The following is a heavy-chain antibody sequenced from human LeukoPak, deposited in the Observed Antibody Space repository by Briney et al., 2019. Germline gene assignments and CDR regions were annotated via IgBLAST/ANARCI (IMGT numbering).Heavy chain of an antibody. Sequence: GGSLRLSCAASGFTFCKNSMNWVHQAPGKGLEWVSSISSSSSYIYYADSVKGRFTISRDNAKNSLYLQMNSLRAEDTAVYYCARPHYYDSSGYYYLFDYWGQGTLVTVSS. J-gene: IGHJ4*02. V-gene: IGHV3-21*01. CDR1: GFTFCKNS. D-gene: IGHD3-22*01. CDR3: ARPHYYDSSGYYYLFDY. CDR2: ISSSSSYI.